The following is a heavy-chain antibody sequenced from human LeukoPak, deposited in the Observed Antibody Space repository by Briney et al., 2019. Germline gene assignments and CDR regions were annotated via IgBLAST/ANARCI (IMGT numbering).Heavy chain of an antibody. D-gene: IGHD2-15*01. Sequence: SETLSLTCAVYGGSFSGYYWSWIRQPPGKGLEWIGEINHSGSTNYNPSLKSRVTISVDTSKNQFSLKLSSVTAADTAVYYCARVLGYCSGGSCFNWFDPWGQGTLVTVSS. CDR3: ARVLGYCSGGSCFNWFDP. J-gene: IGHJ5*02. V-gene: IGHV4-34*01. CDR2: INHSGST. CDR1: GGSFSGYY.